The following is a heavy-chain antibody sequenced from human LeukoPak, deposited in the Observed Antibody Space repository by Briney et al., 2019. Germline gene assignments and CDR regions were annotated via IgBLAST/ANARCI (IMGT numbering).Heavy chain of an antibody. J-gene: IGHJ6*03. CDR1: GYTFTGYY. V-gene: IGHV1-2*02. Sequence: ASVTVSCKAAGYTFTGYYMHWVRQAPGQGLEWMGWINPNSGGTNYEQKFQGRVTMTRDTSISTAYMELSRLRPDDTAVYYCAKVRGIAAAGPYYYYYMDVWGKGTTVTVSS. D-gene: IGHD6-13*01. CDR3: AKVRGIAAAGPYYYYYMDV. CDR2: INPNSGGT.